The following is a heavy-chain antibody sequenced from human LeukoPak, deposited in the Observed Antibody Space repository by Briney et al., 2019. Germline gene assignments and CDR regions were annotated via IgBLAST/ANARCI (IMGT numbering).Heavy chain of an antibody. Sequence: ASVKVSCKASGGTFSSYAISWVRQAPGQGLEWMGGIIPIFGTANYARKFQGRVTITADESTSTAYMELSSLRSEDTAVYYCARGMDIVVVVAAIAPAFDIWGQGTMVTVSS. CDR1: GGTFSSYA. CDR3: ARGMDIVVVVAAIAPAFDI. V-gene: IGHV1-69*13. CDR2: IIPIFGTA. J-gene: IGHJ3*02. D-gene: IGHD2-15*01.